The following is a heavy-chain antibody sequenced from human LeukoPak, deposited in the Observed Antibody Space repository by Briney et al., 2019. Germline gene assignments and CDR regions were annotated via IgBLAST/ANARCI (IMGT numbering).Heavy chain of an antibody. CDR2: ISYEGNNK. J-gene: IGHJ4*02. D-gene: IGHD6-19*01. V-gene: IGHV3-30*18. CDR3: AKDPSYTSGWLAY. CDR1: GFTFSIYG. Sequence: GVSLRLSCAASGFTFSIYGMHGVRQARGKGREWGAVISYEGNNKYYAGSVKGGFTISRDNSKNTLYLQVNSLSAEDTAVYYCAKDPSYTSGWLAYWGQGTLVTVSS.